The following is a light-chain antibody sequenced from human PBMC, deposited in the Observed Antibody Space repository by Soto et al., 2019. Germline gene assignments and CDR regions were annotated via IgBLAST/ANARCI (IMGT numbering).Light chain of an antibody. CDR2: DVR. Sequence: QSALTQPASVSGSPGQSITISCTGTSSDVGGYNYVSWYQQHPGKAPKLMIYDVRNRPSGVSNRFSGSKSGKTASLTISGLQGEDEADYYCSSYTSSRTLVFGGGTKLTVL. J-gene: IGLJ3*02. V-gene: IGLV2-14*01. CDR1: SSDVGGYNY. CDR3: SSYTSSRTLV.